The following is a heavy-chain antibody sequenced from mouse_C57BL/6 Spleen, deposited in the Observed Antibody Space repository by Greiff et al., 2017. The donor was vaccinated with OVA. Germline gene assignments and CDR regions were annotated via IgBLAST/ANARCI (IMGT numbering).Heavy chain of an antibody. Sequence: QVQLQQSGAELVKPGASVKISCKASGYAFSSYWMNWVKQRPGKGLEWIGQIYPGDGDTNYNGKFKGKATLTADKSSSTAYMQLSSLTSEDSAVYFCAREENYGSSYFDYWGQGTTLTVSS. CDR3: AREENYGSSYFDY. D-gene: IGHD1-1*01. CDR2: IYPGDGDT. V-gene: IGHV1-80*01. CDR1: GYAFSSYW. J-gene: IGHJ2*01.